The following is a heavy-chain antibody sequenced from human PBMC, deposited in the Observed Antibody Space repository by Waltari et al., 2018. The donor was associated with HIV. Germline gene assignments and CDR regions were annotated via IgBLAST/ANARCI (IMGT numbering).Heavy chain of an antibody. V-gene: IGHV4-30-4*01. CDR2: MYYSGST. CDR1: GGSISSGAYY. J-gene: IGHJ5*02. D-gene: IGHD1-26*01. Sequence: QVQLQESGPGLVKPSHTLSLTCTVSGGSISSGAYYWRWIRQPPGKGLEWIGYMYYSGSTYSNPPLKRRVTISVDTSKNQCSLKRSSVTAADTAVYYCARVKIVGNWFDPWGQGTLVTVSS. CDR3: ARVKIVGNWFDP.